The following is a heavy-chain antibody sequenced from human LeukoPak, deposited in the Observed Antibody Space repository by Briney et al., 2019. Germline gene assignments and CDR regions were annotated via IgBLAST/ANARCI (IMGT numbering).Heavy chain of an antibody. CDR2: IIPIFGTA. Sequence: SVKVSCKASGGTFSSYAISWVRQAPGQGLEWMGRIIPIFGTANYAQKFQGRVTITTDESTSTAYMGLSSLRSEDTAVYYCAGKNCSGGSCYSGAFRARSGYYMDVWGKGTTVTVSS. V-gene: IGHV1-69*05. D-gene: IGHD2-15*01. J-gene: IGHJ6*03. CDR3: AGKNCSGGSCYSGAFRARSGYYMDV. CDR1: GGTFSSYA.